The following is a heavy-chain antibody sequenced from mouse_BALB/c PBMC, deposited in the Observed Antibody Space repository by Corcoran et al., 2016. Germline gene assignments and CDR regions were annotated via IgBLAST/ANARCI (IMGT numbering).Heavy chain of an antibody. CDR2: IDPANGNT. Sequence: EVQLQQSGAELVKPGASVKLSCTASGFNIKDTYMHWVKQRPEQGLEWIGRIDPANGNTKYDPKFQGKATITVDTSSNTAYLQLSSLTSEDTAVYYCARSGYRYDDAAWFAYWGQGTLVTVSA. CDR1: GFNIKDTY. V-gene: IGHV14-3*02. CDR3: ARSGYRYDDAAWFAY. J-gene: IGHJ3*01. D-gene: IGHD2-14*01.